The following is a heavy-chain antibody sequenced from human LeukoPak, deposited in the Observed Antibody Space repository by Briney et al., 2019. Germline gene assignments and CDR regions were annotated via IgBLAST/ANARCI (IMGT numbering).Heavy chain of an antibody. CDR2: ITSGSSYI. CDR3: ARDPYSGSYGNYYYYFMDV. V-gene: IGHV3-21*01. J-gene: IGHJ6*03. Sequence: PGGSLRLSCAASGFAFSSYGMNWVRQAPGKGLVWVSSITSGSSYIYYADSVKGRFTISRDNAKNSLYLQMNSLRAEDTAVYYCARDPYSGSYGNYYYYFMDVWGKGTTVTISS. D-gene: IGHD1-26*01. CDR1: GFAFSSYG.